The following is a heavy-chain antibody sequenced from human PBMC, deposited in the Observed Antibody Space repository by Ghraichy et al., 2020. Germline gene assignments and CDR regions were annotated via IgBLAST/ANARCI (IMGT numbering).Heavy chain of an antibody. V-gene: IGHV4-34*01. D-gene: IGHD2-15*01. CDR2: INHSGST. CDR1: GGSFSGYS. J-gene: IGHJ6*02. Sequence: SETLSLTCAVYGGSFSGYSWSWIRQPPGKGLEWIGEINHSGSTNYNPSLTSRVTISVDTSKNQFSLKLSSVTAADTAVYYCARGYVGYCSGGSCYRVSHYYYYGMDVWGQGTTVTVSS. CDR3: ARGYVGYCSGGSCYRVSHYYYYGMDV.